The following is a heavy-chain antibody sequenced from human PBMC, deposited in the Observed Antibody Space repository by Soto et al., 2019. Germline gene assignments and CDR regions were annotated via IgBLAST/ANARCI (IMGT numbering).Heavy chain of an antibody. CDR2: IYYSGST. J-gene: IGHJ6*02. D-gene: IGHD5-18*01. CDR1: GGSVSSGSYY. V-gene: IGHV4-61*01. CDR3: ARVTGGYSYGYDYYYYYGMDV. Sequence: QVQLQESGPGLVKPSETLSLTCTVSGGSVSSGSYYWSWIRQPPGKGLEWIGYIYYSGSTNYNPSLKSRVTISVDTSKNQFSLKLSSVTAADTAVYYCARVTGGYSYGYDYYYYYGMDVWGQGTTVTVSS.